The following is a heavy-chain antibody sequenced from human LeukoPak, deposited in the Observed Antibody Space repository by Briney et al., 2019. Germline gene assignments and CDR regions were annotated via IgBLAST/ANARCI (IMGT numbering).Heavy chain of an antibody. CDR1: GFTFSSYA. CDR3: AKDRDSSSWYLYLRALDY. Sequence: GGSLRLSCAASGFTFSSYAMSWVGQAPGKELEWVSAISGSGGSTYYADSVKGRFTISRDNSKNTLYLQMNSLRAEDTAVYYCAKDRDSSSWYLYLRALDYWGQGTLVTVSS. J-gene: IGHJ4*02. V-gene: IGHV3-23*01. CDR2: ISGSGGST. D-gene: IGHD6-13*01.